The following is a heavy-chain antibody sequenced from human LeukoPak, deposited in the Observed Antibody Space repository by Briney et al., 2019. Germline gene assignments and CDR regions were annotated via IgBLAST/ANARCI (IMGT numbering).Heavy chain of an antibody. CDR3: ARGEYSGSYLGYYYYYGMDV. D-gene: IGHD1-26*01. Sequence: LRLSCAASGFTFSDYYMSWIRQHPGKGLEWIGYIYYSGSTYYNPSLKSRVTISVDTSKNQFSLKLSSVTAADTAVYYCARGEYSGSYLGYYYYYGMDVWGQGTTVTV. V-gene: IGHV4-31*02. CDR1: GFTFSDYY. J-gene: IGHJ6*02. CDR2: IYYSGST.